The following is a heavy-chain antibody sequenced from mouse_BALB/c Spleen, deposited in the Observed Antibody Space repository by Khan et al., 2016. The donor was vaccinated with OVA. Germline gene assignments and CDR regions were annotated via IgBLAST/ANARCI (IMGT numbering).Heavy chain of an antibody. Sequence: EVELVESGGGLVQPGGSRKLSCAASGFTFIDYGMAWVRQTPGKGPEWIAFISSVAYSIYYADTVTGRFTISRENAKNTLYLEMSSLRSDDTAMYYCARGGFDYWGQGTLVTVSA. CDR3: ARGGFDY. CDR2: ISSVAYSI. CDR1: GFTFIDYG. V-gene: IGHV5-15*02. J-gene: IGHJ3*01.